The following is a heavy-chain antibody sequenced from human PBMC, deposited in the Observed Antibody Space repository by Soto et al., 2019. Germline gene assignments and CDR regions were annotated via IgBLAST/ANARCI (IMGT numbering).Heavy chain of an antibody. CDR2: IYYSGST. Sequence: LSLTCTVSGGSISSGDYYWSWIRQPPGKGLEWIGYIYYSGSTYYNPSLKSRVTISVDTSKNQFSLKLSSVTAADTAVYYCARVGPLYDFCSGYLLWGQGTLVTVSS. CDR3: ARVGPLYDFCSGYLL. CDR1: GGSISSGDYY. D-gene: IGHD3-3*01. J-gene: IGHJ4*02. V-gene: IGHV4-30-4*01.